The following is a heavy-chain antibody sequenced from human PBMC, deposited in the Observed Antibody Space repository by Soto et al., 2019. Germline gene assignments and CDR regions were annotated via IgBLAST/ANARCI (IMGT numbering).Heavy chain of an antibody. CDR2: ITPYNDHT. J-gene: IGHJ4*02. CDR1: GYSFTRYG. V-gene: IGHV1-18*01. D-gene: IGHD2-15*01. Sequence: QVQLVHSGGEVKKPGASVKVSCKASGYSFTRYGISWVRQAPGQGLEWMGWITPYNDHTYYEKKFQGRVTMTTDTSKSTVYMELRSLTSDETAVYYCARDRWDDYCRAGNCYGDYWGQGTLVTVSS. CDR3: ARDRWDDYCRAGNCYGDY.